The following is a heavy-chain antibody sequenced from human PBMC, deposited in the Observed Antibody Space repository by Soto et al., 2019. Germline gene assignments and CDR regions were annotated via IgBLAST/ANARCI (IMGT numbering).Heavy chain of an antibody. V-gene: IGHV3-23*01. J-gene: IGHJ4*02. CDR2: ISGSGGST. Sequence: PGGSLRLSCAASGLTFSSSTMNWVRQAPGKGLEWVSAISGSGGSTYYADSVKGRFTISRDNSKNTLYLQMNSLRAEDTAVYYCAKRPVVVVAATYFDYWGQGTLVTVSS. CDR3: AKRPVVVVAATYFDY. D-gene: IGHD2-15*01. CDR1: GLTFSSST.